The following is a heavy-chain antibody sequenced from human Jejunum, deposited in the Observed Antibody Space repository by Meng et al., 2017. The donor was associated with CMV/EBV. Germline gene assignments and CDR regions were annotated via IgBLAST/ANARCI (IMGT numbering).Heavy chain of an antibody. V-gene: IGHV4-59*01. Sequence: VSGGSISGYYWSWIRQPPGKGLEWIGHIYYSGSTRYNPSLEGRVAISIDTSRKHFSLKMRSVTAADTATYYCARDNGDYYYGMDVWGQGTTVTVSS. D-gene: IGHD3-16*02. CDR1: GGSISGYY. J-gene: IGHJ6*02. CDR2: IYYSGST. CDR3: ARDNGDYYYGMDV.